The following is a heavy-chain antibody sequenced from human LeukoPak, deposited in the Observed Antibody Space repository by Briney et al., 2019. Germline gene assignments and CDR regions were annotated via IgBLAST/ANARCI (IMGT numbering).Heavy chain of an antibody. CDR1: GFTFSTFT. J-gene: IGHJ4*02. V-gene: IGHV3-30*04. CDR2: ISYDGSNK. CDR3: ARQDDYSFDY. Sequence: SGRSLRLPCAASGFTFSTFTMHWVRQAPGKGLEWVAVISYDGSNKNYAGSVKGRFTISRDNSKNTLYLQMNSLRGEDTALYYCARQDDYSFDYWGQGTLVPVSS. D-gene: IGHD4-11*01.